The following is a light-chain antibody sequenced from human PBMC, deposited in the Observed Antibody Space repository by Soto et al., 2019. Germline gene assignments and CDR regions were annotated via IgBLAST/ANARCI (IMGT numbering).Light chain of an antibody. CDR2: DVY. CDR3: CSYAGIYTLT. CDR1: SSDVGDYNF. J-gene: IGLJ2*01. Sequence: QSALTQPRSVSGSPGQSVTISCTGTSSDVGDYNFVSWYQHHPGKAPKLMIYDVYKRPSGVPDRFSGSKSGTTAFLTISGLQAEDEAYYYCCSYAGIYTLTFAGGTKVTVL. V-gene: IGLV2-11*01.